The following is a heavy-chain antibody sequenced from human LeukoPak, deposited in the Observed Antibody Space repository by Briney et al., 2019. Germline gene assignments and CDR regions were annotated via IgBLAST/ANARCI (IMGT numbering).Heavy chain of an antibody. V-gene: IGHV4-39*01. CDR3: GSTYSSSLYFDY. J-gene: IGHJ4*02. CDR2: IYYNGST. Sequence: SETLSLSCIVSGGSISTSSYYWGWVRQPPGKGLEWIGSIYYNGSTYYNPSLKSRVTMSVDTSKNQFSLNLSSVTAPDTAVYYCGSTYSSSLYFDYWGQGTLVTVSS. D-gene: IGHD6-13*01. CDR1: GGSISTSSYY.